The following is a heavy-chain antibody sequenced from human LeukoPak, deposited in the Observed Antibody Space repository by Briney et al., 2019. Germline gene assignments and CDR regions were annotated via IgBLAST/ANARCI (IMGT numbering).Heavy chain of an antibody. V-gene: IGHV1-58*01. CDR2: IVVGSVNT. D-gene: IGHD3-16*01. Sequence: ASVKVSCKASGFTFSSSAVQWVRQARGQRLEWIGWIVVGSVNTNYAQKFQERVTITRDMSTSTAYMELNSLTSEDTAVYYCAASPGTVGAFDIWGQGSMVTVSS. CDR3: AASPGTVGAFDI. J-gene: IGHJ3*02. CDR1: GFTFSSSA.